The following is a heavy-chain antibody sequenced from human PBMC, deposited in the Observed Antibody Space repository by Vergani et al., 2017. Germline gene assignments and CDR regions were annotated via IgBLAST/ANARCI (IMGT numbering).Heavy chain of an antibody. CDR1: GLTFSSYS. J-gene: IGHJ6*02. Sequence: EVQLVESGGGLVKPGGSLRLSCAASGLTFSSYSMNWVRQAPGKGLEWVSSISSSSSYIYYADSVKGRFTISRDNAKNSLYLQMNSLRAEDTAVYYCARDLLAVADYGMDVWGQGTTVTVSS. CDR2: ISSSSSYI. V-gene: IGHV3-21*01. D-gene: IGHD6-19*01. CDR3: ARDLLAVADYGMDV.